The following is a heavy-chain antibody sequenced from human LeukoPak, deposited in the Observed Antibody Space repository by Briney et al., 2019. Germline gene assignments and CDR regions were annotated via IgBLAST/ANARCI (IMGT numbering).Heavy chain of an antibody. CDR1: GGSISSYY. V-gene: IGHV4-59*12. D-gene: IGHD1-7*01. J-gene: IGHJ3*02. Sequence: PSETLSLTCTVSGGSISSYYWSWIRQPPGKGLEWIGYIYYSGSTNYNPSLKSRVTISVDTSKNQFSLKLSSVTAADTAVYYCARENYGNNDAFDIWGQGTMVTVSS. CDR3: ARENYGNNDAFDI. CDR2: IYYSGST.